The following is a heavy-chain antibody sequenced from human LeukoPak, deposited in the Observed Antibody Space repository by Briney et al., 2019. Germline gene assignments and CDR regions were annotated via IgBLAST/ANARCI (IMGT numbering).Heavy chain of an antibody. CDR3: GRGEGGYFDY. V-gene: IGHV4-31*03. CDR2: IYYSGST. D-gene: IGHD2-15*01. J-gene: IGHJ4*02. CDR1: GGSINSGAYY. Sequence: SETLSLTCTVSGGSINSGAYYWSWIRQHPGKGLEWIGYIYYSGSTYFNPSLKSRATISVDTSKNQFSLKLSSVTAADTAVYYCGRGEGGYFDYWGQGTLVTVSS.